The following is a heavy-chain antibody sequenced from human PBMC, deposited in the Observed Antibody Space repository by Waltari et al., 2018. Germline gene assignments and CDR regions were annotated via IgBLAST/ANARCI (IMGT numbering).Heavy chain of an antibody. D-gene: IGHD3-16*02. CDR3: GRYSTYPDVCLDP. Sequence: QLKLQESGPGLVKPSETLSLTCTVSGGSIRTSRYYWGWIRQPPGKGLEWIGCVYYRGAADYSPSLKSRVTILVDTSKNQFSLTLSSVTVADTAVYYCGRYSTYPDVCLDPWGQGTLVTVSP. CDR1: GGSIRTSRYY. V-gene: IGHV4-39*07. CDR2: VYYRGAA. J-gene: IGHJ5*02.